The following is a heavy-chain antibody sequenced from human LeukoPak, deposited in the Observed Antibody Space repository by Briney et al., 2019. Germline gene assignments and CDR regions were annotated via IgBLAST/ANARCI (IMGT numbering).Heavy chain of an antibody. CDR3: AKTVSGSHSYQGGDY. CDR2: ISGGGSNT. Sequence: GGSLRLSCAASGFTFSSYAMSWVRQAPGKGLEWVSAISGGGSNTYYADSVKGRFTMSRDNSKNTLHLQMNSLRAEDTAVYFCAKTVSGSHSYQGGDYWGQGTLVFVSS. D-gene: IGHD3-16*02. V-gene: IGHV3-23*01. CDR1: GFTFSSYA. J-gene: IGHJ4*02.